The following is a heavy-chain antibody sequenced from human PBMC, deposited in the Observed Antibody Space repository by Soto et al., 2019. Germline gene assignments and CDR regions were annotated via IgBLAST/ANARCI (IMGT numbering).Heavy chain of an antibody. CDR3: ARVIAARPEEYFDN. V-gene: IGHV3-74*01. CDR2: INSDGSST. CDR1: GFTFSSYW. D-gene: IGHD6-6*01. J-gene: IGHJ4*02. Sequence: EVQLVESGGGLVQPGGSLRLSCAASGFTFSSYWMHWVRQAPGKGLVWVSRINSDGSSTSYADSVKGRFTISRDNAKNTLYLQMNSLRAEDTAVYYCARVIAARPEEYFDNWGQGTLVTVSS.